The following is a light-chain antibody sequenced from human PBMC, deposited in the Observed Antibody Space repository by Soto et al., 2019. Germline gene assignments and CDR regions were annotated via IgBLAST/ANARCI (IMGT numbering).Light chain of an antibody. CDR2: GAF. J-gene: IGKJ3*01. V-gene: IGKV3-20*01. Sequence: EIVLTQSPGTLSLSPGERATLSCRASQSVSSSYLAWYQQKPGQAPRLLICGAFNRATGIPDRFSGSGSGTDFTLTFSRLEPEDFAVYYWRQYGDSQATFGTGTKVDI. CDR3: RQYGDSQAT. CDR1: QSVSSSY.